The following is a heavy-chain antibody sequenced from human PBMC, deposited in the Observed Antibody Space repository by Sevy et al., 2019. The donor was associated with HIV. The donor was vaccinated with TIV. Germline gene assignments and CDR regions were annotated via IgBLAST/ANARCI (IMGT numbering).Heavy chain of an antibody. D-gene: IGHD6-13*01. CDR1: GFTFSSYS. CDR3: ARELMSSSRVADH. Sequence: GGSLRLSCAASGFTFSSYSVNWVRLAPGKGLEWISSISSSSSYIYYADSVKGRFTISRDNAKNSLYLQMNSLRAEDTAVYYCARELMSSSRVADHWGQGTLVTVSS. CDR2: ISSSSSYI. J-gene: IGHJ4*02. V-gene: IGHV3-21*01.